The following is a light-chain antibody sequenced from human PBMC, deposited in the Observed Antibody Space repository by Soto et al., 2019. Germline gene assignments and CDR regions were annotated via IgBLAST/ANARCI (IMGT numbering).Light chain of an antibody. J-gene: IGLJ3*02. CDR3: GSWYSSLSAWV. CDR2: DGN. Sequence: QSVLTQPPSVSAAPGQKVTISCSGSSSNIGITYVSWYQHLPGTAPKLLIYDGNKRPSGIPDRFSGSKSGTSATLGISGLQTGDEADYYCGSWYSSLSAWVFGGGTKVTVL. CDR1: SSNIGITY. V-gene: IGLV1-51*01.